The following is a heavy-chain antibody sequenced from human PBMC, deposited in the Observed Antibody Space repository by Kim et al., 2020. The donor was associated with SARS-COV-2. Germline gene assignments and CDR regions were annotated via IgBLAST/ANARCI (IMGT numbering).Heavy chain of an antibody. V-gene: IGHV4-4*02. CDR1: GVSISSSSC. Sequence: SETLSLTCVVSGVSISSSSCWSWVRQPPGKGLEWIGEVDHSGTTTYSVSLKSRVTISVDKSMNQFSLMLNSVSAADTAVYYCARGVSSAWTLRAWFDPWGQGILVTVSP. D-gene: IGHD3-22*01. J-gene: IGHJ5*02. CDR3: ARGVSSAWTLRAWFDP. CDR2: VDHSGTT.